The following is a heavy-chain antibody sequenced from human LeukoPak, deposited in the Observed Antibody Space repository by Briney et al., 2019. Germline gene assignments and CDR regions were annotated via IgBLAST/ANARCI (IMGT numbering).Heavy chain of an antibody. CDR2: ISGSGGST. V-gene: IGHV3-23*01. CDR1: GFSFTNYA. Sequence: GGSLRLSCAASGFSFTNYAMSWVRQAPGKGLEWVSAISGSGGSTYYADSVKGRFTISRDNSKNTLYLQMNSLRAEDTAVYYCAKDRVRATVTSYYFDYWGQGTLVTVSS. J-gene: IGHJ4*02. D-gene: IGHD4-17*01. CDR3: AKDRVRATVTSYYFDY.